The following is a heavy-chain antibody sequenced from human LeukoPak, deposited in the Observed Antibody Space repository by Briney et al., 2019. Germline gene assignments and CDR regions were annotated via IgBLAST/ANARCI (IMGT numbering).Heavy chain of an antibody. D-gene: IGHD3-3*01. CDR1: GFTFSSYA. CDR2: ISYDGSNK. J-gene: IGHJ4*02. CDR3: ARDGPGRITIFGVVDY. Sequence: QPGGSLRLSCAASGFTFSSYAMHWVRQAPGKGLEWVAVISYDGSNKYYADSVKGRFTISRDNSKNTLYLQMNSLRAEDTAVYYCARDGPGRITIFGVVDYWGQGTLVTVSS. V-gene: IGHV3-30-3*01.